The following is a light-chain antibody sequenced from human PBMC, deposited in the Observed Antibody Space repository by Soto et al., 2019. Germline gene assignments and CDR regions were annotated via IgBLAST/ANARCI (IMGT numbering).Light chain of an antibody. Sequence: DIVMTQSPDSLAVSLGERATINCKSSQSVFYSSTNKNYLAWYQQKPGQPPKLLIYWASTRESGVPDRFSGSGSETDFTLTISSLQAEDVAVYYCQQYYGTPFTFGQGTKLET. CDR3: QQYYGTPFT. J-gene: IGKJ2*01. CDR1: QSVFYSSTNKNY. CDR2: WAS. V-gene: IGKV4-1*01.